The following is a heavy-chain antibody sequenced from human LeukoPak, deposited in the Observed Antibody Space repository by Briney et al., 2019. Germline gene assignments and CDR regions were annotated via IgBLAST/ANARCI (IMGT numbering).Heavy chain of an antibody. D-gene: IGHD3-10*01. V-gene: IGHV3-23*01. CDR3: AKWERSTYYYGSGSYFDY. CDR2: ISGSGGST. Sequence: GGSLRLSCAASGFTFSSYDMSWVRQAPGKGLEWVSAISGSGGSTHYADSVKGRFTISRDNSKNTLYLQMNSLRAEDTAVYYCAKWERSTYYYGSGSYFDYWGQGTLVTVSS. J-gene: IGHJ4*02. CDR1: GFTFSSYD.